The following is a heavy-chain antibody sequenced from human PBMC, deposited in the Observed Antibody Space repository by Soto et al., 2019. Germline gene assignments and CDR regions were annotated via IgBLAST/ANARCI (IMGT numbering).Heavy chain of an antibody. Sequence: SETLSLTCTVSGGSSSSTSYYWGWIRQPPGKGLEWIGSIYSSGSTYYNPSLKSRVTISVDTSKNHLSLKLSSVAAADTAVYYCASSTPLRYYYYCMDVWGKGTTVTVSS. D-gene: IGHD3-10*01. CDR1: GGSSSSTSYY. CDR2: IYSSGST. J-gene: IGHJ6*03. CDR3: ASSTPLRYYYYCMDV. V-gene: IGHV4-39*02.